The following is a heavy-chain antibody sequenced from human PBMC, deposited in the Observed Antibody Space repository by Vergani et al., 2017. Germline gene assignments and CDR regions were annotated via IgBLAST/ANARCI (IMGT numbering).Heavy chain of an antibody. CDR2: ISSNGGST. D-gene: IGHD6-13*01. CDR3: VKGVDSSRSRLSDY. Sequence: EVQLVESGGGLVQPGGSLRLSCSASGFTFSSYAMHWVRQAPGKGLEYVSAISSNGGSTYYADSVKGRFTISRDNSKNTVYLQISSLRAEDTAVYYCVKGVDSSRSRLSDYWGQGTLVTVSS. V-gene: IGHV3-64D*06. CDR1: GFTFSSYA. J-gene: IGHJ4*02.